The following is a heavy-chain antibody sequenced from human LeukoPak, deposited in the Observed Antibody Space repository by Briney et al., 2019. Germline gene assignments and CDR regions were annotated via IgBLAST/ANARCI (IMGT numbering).Heavy chain of an antibody. CDR1: GFTVSSNS. V-gene: IGHV3-53*01. CDR2: IYSGGDT. J-gene: IGHJ4*02. Sequence: PGGSLRLSCAASGFTVSSNSMSWVRQAPAQGLEWVSVIYSGGDTYYADSVKGRFTISRDNSKNTLYLQMNSLRAEDMAVYYCARDYDGFDYWGQGTLVTVSS. CDR3: ARDYDGFDY. D-gene: IGHD3-22*01.